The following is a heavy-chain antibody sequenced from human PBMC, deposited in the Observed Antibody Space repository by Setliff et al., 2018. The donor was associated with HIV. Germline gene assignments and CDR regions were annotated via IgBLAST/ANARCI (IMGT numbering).Heavy chain of an antibody. CDR2: INPSDGSR. V-gene: IGHV1-46*01. Sequence: GASVKVSCKASGYTFTSYKMHWVRQAPGQGLEWMGIINPSDGSRRYAQKFQDRLTMTRDTTTTTVYMELSSLRSEDTAVYHCARDNTVWSCDHWGQGTLGTVSS. D-gene: IGHD2-8*02. CDR1: GYTFTSYK. CDR3: ARDNTVWSCDH. J-gene: IGHJ4*02.